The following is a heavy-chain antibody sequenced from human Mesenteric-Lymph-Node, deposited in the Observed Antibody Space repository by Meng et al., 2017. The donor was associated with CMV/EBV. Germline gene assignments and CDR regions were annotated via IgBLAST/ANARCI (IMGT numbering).Heavy chain of an antibody. CDR3: ARSVMIYCSSTSCYSARLNWFDP. V-gene: IGHV4-38-2*02. CDR1: GYSISSGYY. Sequence: SETLSLTCTVSGYSISSGYYWGWIRQPPGKGLEWIGSIYHSGSTNYNPSLKSRVTISVDTPKNQFSLKLSSVTAADTAVYYCARSVMIYCSSTSCYSARLNWFDPWGQGTLVTVSS. J-gene: IGHJ5*02. D-gene: IGHD2-2*01. CDR2: IYHSGST.